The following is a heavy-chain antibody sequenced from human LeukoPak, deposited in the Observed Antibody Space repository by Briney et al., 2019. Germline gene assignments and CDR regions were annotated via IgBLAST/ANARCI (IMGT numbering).Heavy chain of an antibody. CDR3: ARDLGISGWYAPPLGYFDY. D-gene: IGHD6-19*01. CDR2: INPTGTAT. J-gene: IGHJ4*02. CDR1: GYTFIRHW. V-gene: IGHV1-46*01. Sequence: GASVKVSCKASGYTFIRHWMHWVRLAPGQGLEWVGLINPTGTATLYAQKFQGRITLTRDMSTSTDYMELRSLKSEDTAVYYCARDLGISGWYAPPLGYFDYWGQGTLVTVSS.